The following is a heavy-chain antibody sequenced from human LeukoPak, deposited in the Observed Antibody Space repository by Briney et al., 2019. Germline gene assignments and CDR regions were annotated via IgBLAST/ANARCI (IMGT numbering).Heavy chain of an antibody. D-gene: IGHD6-19*01. CDR3: ATIFSSGWYVGDY. CDR2: FDPEDGET. CDR1: GYTLTELS. V-gene: IGHV1-24*01. J-gene: IGHJ4*02. Sequence: ASVKVSCKVSGYTLTELSMHWVRQAPGKGLEWMGGFDPEDGETIYAQKFQGRVTVTEDTSTDTAYMELSSLRSEDTAVYYCATIFSSGWYVGDYWGQGTLVTVSS.